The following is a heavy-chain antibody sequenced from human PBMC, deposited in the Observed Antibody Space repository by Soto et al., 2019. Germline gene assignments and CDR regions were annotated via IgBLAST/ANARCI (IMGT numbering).Heavy chain of an antibody. D-gene: IGHD3-16*01. CDR3: AMVDVYVTPSPQDV. CDR2: INTYNGKT. CDR1: GYIFTSYG. Sequence: QVQLVQSGAEVKNPGASVKVSCKTSGYIFTSYGIGWARQAPGQGLEWMGWINTYNGKTNYAQKLQGRVTRTTDTSTSTAYMELRSLRSNDTAIYYCAMVDVYVTPSPQDVWGQGTTVTVSS. V-gene: IGHV1-18*01. J-gene: IGHJ6*02.